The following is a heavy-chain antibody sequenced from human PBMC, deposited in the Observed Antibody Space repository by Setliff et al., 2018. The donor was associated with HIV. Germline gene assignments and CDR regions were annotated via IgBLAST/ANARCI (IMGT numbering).Heavy chain of an antibody. CDR3: ARFRRSGYNYVEGTALAY. D-gene: IGHD3-22*01. CDR2: ITGSGNTM. J-gene: IGHJ4*02. CDR1: GFTFSSYA. V-gene: IGHV3-21*04. Sequence: PGGSLRLSCAASGFTFSSYAMTWVRQAPGKGLEWVASITGSGNTMYYADSVKGRFTISRDNAKNSLYLQVNSLRAEDTAVYYCARFRRSGYNYVEGTALAYWGQGTLVTVSS.